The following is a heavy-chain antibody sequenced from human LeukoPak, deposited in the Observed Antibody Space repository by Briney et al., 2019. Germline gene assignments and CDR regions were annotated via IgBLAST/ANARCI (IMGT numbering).Heavy chain of an antibody. J-gene: IGHJ4*02. CDR1: GGSFSGYY. D-gene: IGHD3-22*01. Sequence: ASEALSLTCAVYGGSFSGYYWSWIRQPPGKGLEWIGEINHSGSTNYNPSLKSRVTISVDTSKNQFSLKLSSVTAADTAVYFCARGPPTDYYDSSGFYYVFDYWGQGTLVTVSS. CDR2: INHSGST. V-gene: IGHV4-34*01. CDR3: ARGPPTDYYDSSGFYYVFDY.